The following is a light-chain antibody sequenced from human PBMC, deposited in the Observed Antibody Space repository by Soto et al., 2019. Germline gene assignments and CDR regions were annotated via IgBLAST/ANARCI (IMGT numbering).Light chain of an antibody. CDR3: QQYESLPLT. CDR2: GAS. CDR1: QDINKN. J-gene: IGKJ5*01. V-gene: IGKV1-33*01. Sequence: DIQMPPSPSSLSASVGETIAITFLASQDINKNLIWYQQKPGKAPKLLIYGASDLETGVPSRFSGSGSGTGFTFTISSLQPEDFATYYCQQYESLPLTFGQGTRLEIK.